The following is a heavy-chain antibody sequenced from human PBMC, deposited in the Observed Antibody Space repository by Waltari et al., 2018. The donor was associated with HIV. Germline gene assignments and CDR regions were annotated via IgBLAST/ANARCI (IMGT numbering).Heavy chain of an antibody. CDR1: GGSITRSNW. V-gene: IGHV4-4*02. CDR2: IYHSGST. D-gene: IGHD3-22*01. Sequence: QVQLQESGPGLVKPSGTLSLTCAVSGGSITRSNWWSWVRPPPGKGLEWIGEIYHSGSTNYNPSLKSRVTISLDKSKNQFSLKLSSVTAADTALYYCAGSRSSGSSVYYGMDVWGQGTTVTVSS. J-gene: IGHJ6*02. CDR3: AGSRSSGSSVYYGMDV.